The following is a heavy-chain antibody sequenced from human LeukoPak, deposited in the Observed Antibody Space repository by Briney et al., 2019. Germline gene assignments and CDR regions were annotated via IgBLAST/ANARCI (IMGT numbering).Heavy chain of an antibody. D-gene: IGHD4-23*01. V-gene: IGHV4-38-2*02. J-gene: IGHJ4*02. CDR1: GYSISSGYY. CDR3: LYGGNSGDWVY. CDR2: IYHSGST. Sequence: SETLSLTCTVSGYSISSGYYWGWIRQPPGKGLEWIGSIYHSGSTYYNPSLKSRVTISVDKSKNQFSLNLNSVTAADTAVYYCLYGGNSGDWVYWGQGTLVTVSS.